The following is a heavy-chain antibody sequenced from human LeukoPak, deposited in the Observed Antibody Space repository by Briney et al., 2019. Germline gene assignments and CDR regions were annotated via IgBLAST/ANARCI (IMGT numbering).Heavy chain of an antibody. CDR2: ISWNSGSI. CDR3: AKVNVVRWLLSPDYFDY. V-gene: IGHV3-9*01. CDR1: GFTFDDYA. Sequence: PGGSLRLSCAASGFTFDDYAMHWVRQAPGKGLEWVSGISWNSGSIVYADSVKGRFTISRDNAKNSLYLQMNSLRAEDTAVYYCAKVNVVRWLLSPDYFDYWGQGTLVTVSS. D-gene: IGHD3-22*01. J-gene: IGHJ4*02.